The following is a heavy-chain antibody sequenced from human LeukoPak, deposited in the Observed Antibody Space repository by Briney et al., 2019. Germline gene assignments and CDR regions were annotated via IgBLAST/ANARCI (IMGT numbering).Heavy chain of an antibody. CDR1: GFTVSSNY. Sequence: GGSLRLSCAASGFTVSSNYMSWVRQAPGKGLEWVSVIYSGGSTYYADSVKGRFTISRDNSKNTLYLQMNSLRAEDTAVYYCARASGLRGYDPNAFDIWGQGTMVTVSS. CDR2: IYSGGST. J-gene: IGHJ3*02. V-gene: IGHV3-53*01. D-gene: IGHD5-12*01. CDR3: ARASGLRGYDPNAFDI.